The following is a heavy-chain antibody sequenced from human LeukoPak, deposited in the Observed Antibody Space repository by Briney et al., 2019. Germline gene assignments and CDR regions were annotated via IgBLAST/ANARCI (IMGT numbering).Heavy chain of an antibody. CDR3: ARAFRKFDGMDV. J-gene: IGHJ6*02. V-gene: IGHV3-74*01. Sequence: PGGSLRLSCAASGFTFSSYWMHWVRQAPGKGLVWVSRINSDGSSTTYADSVKGRFTISRDNAKNTLYLQMNSLRAEDTAVYYCARAFRKFDGMDVWGQGTTVTVSS. D-gene: IGHD3-16*01. CDR1: GFTFSSYW. CDR2: INSDGSST.